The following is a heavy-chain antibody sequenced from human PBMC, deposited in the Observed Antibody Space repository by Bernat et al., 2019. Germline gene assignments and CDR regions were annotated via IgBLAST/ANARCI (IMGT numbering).Heavy chain of an antibody. D-gene: IGHD2-2*01. CDR1: GFTFSSYA. J-gene: IGHJ6*02. CDR3: AKDSRCSSTSCYVGHEYYYYYGMDV. Sequence: EVQLLESGGGLVQPGGSLRLSCAASGFTFSSYAMSWVRQAPGKGLEWVSAISGSGGSTYYADSVKGRFTISRDNSKNTLYLQMNSLRAEDTAVYYCAKDSRCSSTSCYVGHEYYYYYGMDVWGQGTTVTVSS. V-gene: IGHV3-23*01. CDR2: ISGSGGST.